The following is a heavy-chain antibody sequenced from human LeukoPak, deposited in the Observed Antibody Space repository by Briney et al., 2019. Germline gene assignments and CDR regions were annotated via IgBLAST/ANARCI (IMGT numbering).Heavy chain of an antibody. J-gene: IGHJ6*02. CDR2: IDPSDSYT. CDR3: ARPRMYYDILTGSYYYYGMDV. D-gene: IGHD3-9*01. V-gene: IGHV5-10-1*01. CDR1: GYSFTSYW. Sequence: GESLQISCKGSGYSFTSYWISWVRQMPGKGLEWMGRIDPSDSYTNYSPSFQGHVTISADKSISTAYLQWSSLKASDTAMYYCARPRMYYDILTGSYYYYGMDVWGQGTTVTVSS.